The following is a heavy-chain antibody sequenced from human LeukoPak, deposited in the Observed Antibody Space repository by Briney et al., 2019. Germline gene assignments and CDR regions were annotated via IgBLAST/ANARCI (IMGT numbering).Heavy chain of an antibody. V-gene: IGHV3-23*01. D-gene: IGHD3-16*02. Sequence: GGSLRLSCAASGFTFSSYAMSWVRQAPGKGLEWVSAISGSGGSTYYADSVKGRFTISRDNSKNTLYLQMNSLRPEDTAVYYCTKGISAEDYRFFFWGQGALVTVSS. CDR3: TKGISAEDYRFFF. CDR2: ISGSGGST. CDR1: GFTFSSYA. J-gene: IGHJ4*02.